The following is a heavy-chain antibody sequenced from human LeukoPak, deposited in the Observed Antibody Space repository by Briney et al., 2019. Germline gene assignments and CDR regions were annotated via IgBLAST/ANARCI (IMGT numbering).Heavy chain of an antibody. D-gene: IGHD5-18*01. CDR3: ATGGIYSSNFDY. Sequence: GESLKISCKGSGYTFIRFWIGWVRQMPGKGLEWMGIIHLGDSETRYSPSFQGQVTISVDKSISTAYLQWSGLKASDTAVYYCATGGIYSSNFDYWGQGTLVTVSS. J-gene: IGHJ4*02. CDR1: GYTFIRFW. V-gene: IGHV5-51*01. CDR2: IHLGDSET.